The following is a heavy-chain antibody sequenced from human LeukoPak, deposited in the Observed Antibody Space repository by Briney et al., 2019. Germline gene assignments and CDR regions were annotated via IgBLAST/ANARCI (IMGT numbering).Heavy chain of an antibody. Sequence: PSETLSLTCTVSGDSISSSNYYWGLIRQPPGKGVEWIVSIYYSGSTYYNPSLKSRVTISVDTSKNQFSLKLSSVTAADTAVYYCARFKTGRCSGGSCYYYFDYWGQGTLVTVSS. CDR1: GDSISSSNYY. CDR3: ARFKTGRCSGGSCYYYFDY. J-gene: IGHJ4*02. V-gene: IGHV4-39*01. D-gene: IGHD2-15*01. CDR2: IYYSGST.